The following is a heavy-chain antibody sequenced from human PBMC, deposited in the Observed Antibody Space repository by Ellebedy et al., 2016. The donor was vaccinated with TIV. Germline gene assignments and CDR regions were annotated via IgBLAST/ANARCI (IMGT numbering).Heavy chain of an antibody. CDR2: VHSDGRS. CDR1: GGPFSGYS. V-gene: IGHV4-34*01. D-gene: IGHD3-22*01. Sequence: MPSETLSLTCGVSGGPFSGYSWSWIRQPPGKGLEWIGDVHSDGRSKYNPSLKSRVTVSGDTSKSQFSLTLISVTAADTAVYYCARHGPTSGYYYFDRWGQGTLVTVSS. CDR3: ARHGPTSGYYYFDR. J-gene: IGHJ5*02.